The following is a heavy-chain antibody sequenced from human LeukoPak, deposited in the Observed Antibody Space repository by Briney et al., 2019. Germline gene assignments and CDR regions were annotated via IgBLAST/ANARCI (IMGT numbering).Heavy chain of an antibody. CDR3: ARTLEHGNY. J-gene: IGHJ4*02. V-gene: IGHV3-48*03. D-gene: IGHD1/OR15-1a*01. Sequence: GGSLRLSCAASGFAFSSYEMNWVRQAPGKGLEWVSYISSSGGTIYYADSVKGRFTISRDNAKNSLYLQMNSLRAEDTAVYYCARTLEHGNYWGQGILVTVSS. CDR2: ISSSGGTI. CDR1: GFAFSSYE.